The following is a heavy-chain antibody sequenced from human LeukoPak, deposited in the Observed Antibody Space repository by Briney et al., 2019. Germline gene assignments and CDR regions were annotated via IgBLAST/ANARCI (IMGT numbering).Heavy chain of an antibody. J-gene: IGHJ3*02. CDR1: GFTVSDNY. Sequence: GGSPRLSCAASGFTVSDNYMNWVRQAPGKGLEWVSVLYASGTIYYADSVKGRFTISRDNSKNTLYLQMNSLTAEDTAVYYCAREVLGFCSGGSCYEFDAFHIWGQGTMVTVSS. CDR3: AREVLGFCSGGSCYEFDAFHI. D-gene: IGHD2-15*01. CDR2: LYASGTI. V-gene: IGHV3-53*01.